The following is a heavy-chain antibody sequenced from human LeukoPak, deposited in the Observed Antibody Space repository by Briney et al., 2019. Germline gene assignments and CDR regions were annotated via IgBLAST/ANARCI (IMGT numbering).Heavy chain of an antibody. V-gene: IGHV4-39*07. J-gene: IGHJ6*02. CDR2: IYYSGST. Sequence: PSETLSLTCTVSGGSISSSSYYWGWIRQPPGKGLEWIGSIYYSGSTYYNPSLKSRVTISVDTSKNQFSLKLSSVTAADTAVYYCARDRGSLRYFDWLPDVWGQGTTVTVSS. CDR1: GGSISSSSYY. CDR3: ARDRGSLRYFDWLPDV. D-gene: IGHD3-9*01.